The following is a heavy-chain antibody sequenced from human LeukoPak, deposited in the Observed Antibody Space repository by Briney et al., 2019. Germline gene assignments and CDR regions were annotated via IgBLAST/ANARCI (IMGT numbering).Heavy chain of an antibody. V-gene: IGHV4-34*01. CDR1: GGSFSGYY. Sequence: SETLSLTCAVYGGSFSGYYWSWIRQPPGKGLEWIGEINHSGSTNYNPSLKSRVTISVDTSKNQFSLKLSSVTAADTAVYYCARGLVGSEADILTGYYRYFDYWGQETLVTVSS. J-gene: IGHJ4*02. CDR3: ARGLVGSEADILTGYYRYFDY. D-gene: IGHD3-9*01. CDR2: INHSGST.